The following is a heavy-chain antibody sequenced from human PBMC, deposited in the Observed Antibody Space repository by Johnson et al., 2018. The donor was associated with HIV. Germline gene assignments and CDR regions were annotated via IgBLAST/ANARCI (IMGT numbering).Heavy chain of an antibody. J-gene: IGHJ3*02. CDR3: ATLEYSSSPGGYGAFDI. CDR1: GFTFSSYA. V-gene: IGHV3-30*04. D-gene: IGHD6-6*01. Sequence: QMQLVESGGGLVQPGGSLRLSCAASGFTFSSYAMHWVRQAPGKGLEWVAVISYDGSNKYYADSVKGRFTISRDNSKNTLYLQMNSLRAEDTAVYYCATLEYSSSPGGYGAFDIWGQGTMVTVSS. CDR2: ISYDGSNK.